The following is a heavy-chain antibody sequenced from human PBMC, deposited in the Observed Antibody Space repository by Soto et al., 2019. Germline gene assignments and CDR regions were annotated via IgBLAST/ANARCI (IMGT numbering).Heavy chain of an antibody. J-gene: IGHJ4*02. CDR2: ISYDGSNK. V-gene: IGHV3-30*18. CDR1: GFTFSSYG. Sequence: GGSLRLSCAASGFTFSSYGMHWVRQAPGKGLEWVAVISYDGSNKYYADSVKGRFTISRDNSKNTLYLQMNSLRAEDTAVYYCAKVGSYSYAATPFDYWGQGTMVTVSS. CDR3: AKVGSYSYAATPFDY. D-gene: IGHD5-18*01.